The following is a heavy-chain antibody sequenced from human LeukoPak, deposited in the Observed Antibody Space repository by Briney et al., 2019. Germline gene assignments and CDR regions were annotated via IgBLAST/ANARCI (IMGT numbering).Heavy chain of an antibody. CDR1: GLTFSIHW. CDR3: AKDRGGAYYDILTAFDY. Sequence: GGSLRLSCAASGLTFSIHWMNWVRQAPGKGLECVANINQDGSDKYYVDSVKGRFTISRDNTKNSLYLQMNSLRAEDTAVYYCAKDRGGAYYDILTAFDYWGQGTLVTVSS. J-gene: IGHJ4*02. CDR2: INQDGSDK. D-gene: IGHD3-9*01. V-gene: IGHV3-7*03.